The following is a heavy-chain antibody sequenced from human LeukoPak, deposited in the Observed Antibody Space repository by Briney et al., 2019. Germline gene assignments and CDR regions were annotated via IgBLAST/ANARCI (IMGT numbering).Heavy chain of an antibody. CDR2: IYYTGST. D-gene: IGHD6-13*01. J-gene: IGHJ4*02. CDR1: GGSISGDS. Sequence: SETLSLTCAVYGGSISGDSWNWIRQPPGKGLEWIGCIYYTGSTSYNPSLKSRVTISVDTSKNQFSLQLNSVTAADTAVYYCARTPPRYSSTWSLGYFDYWGQGTLVTVSS. CDR3: ARTPPRYSSTWSLGYFDY. V-gene: IGHV4-59*01.